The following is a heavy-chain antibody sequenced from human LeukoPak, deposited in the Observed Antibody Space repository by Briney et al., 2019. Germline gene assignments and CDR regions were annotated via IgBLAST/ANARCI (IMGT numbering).Heavy chain of an antibody. CDR3: AKESRPEESRRYCFDY. V-gene: IGHV1-2*02. J-gene: IGHJ4*02. CDR2: INPISGAT. D-gene: IGHD1-14*01. CDR1: GYTFTGYY. Sequence: ASVKVSCKASGYTFTGYYMHWVRQAPGQGLEWMGGINPISGATNYAQKFQGRVTMTRDTSTSTAYMELSSLRSDDTAVYYCAKESRPEESRRYCFDYWGQGTLVTVSS.